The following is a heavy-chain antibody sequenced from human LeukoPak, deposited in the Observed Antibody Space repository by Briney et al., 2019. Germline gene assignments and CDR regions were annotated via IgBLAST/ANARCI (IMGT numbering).Heavy chain of an antibody. V-gene: IGHV3-21*01. CDR3: ARVKTCSSTSRYPHFDY. Sequence: PGGSLRLSCAASGFTFSSYSMNWVRQAPGKGLEWVSSISSSSSYIYYADSVKGRFTISRDNAKNSLYLQMNSLRAEDTAVYYCARVKTCSSTSRYPHFDYWGQGTLVTVSS. CDR1: GFTFSSYS. CDR2: ISSSSSYI. J-gene: IGHJ4*02. D-gene: IGHD2-2*01.